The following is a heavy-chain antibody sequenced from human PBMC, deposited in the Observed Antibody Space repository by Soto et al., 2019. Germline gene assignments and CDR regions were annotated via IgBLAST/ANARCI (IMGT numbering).Heavy chain of an antibody. CDR1: GFSFSTYA. J-gene: IGHJ4*02. Sequence: QVQLVESGGGVVQPGTSLRLSCAASGFSFSTYAMYWVRQAPGRGLEWVAVISDDGNTKYYADSVKGRFTISRDNSRXTLYLQIYSLRTEDAAVYYCASSYFYDSGGYYPFDYWGQGTLVTVSS. V-gene: IGHV3-30-3*01. CDR3: ASSYFYDSGGYYPFDY. D-gene: IGHD3-22*01. CDR2: ISDDGNTK.